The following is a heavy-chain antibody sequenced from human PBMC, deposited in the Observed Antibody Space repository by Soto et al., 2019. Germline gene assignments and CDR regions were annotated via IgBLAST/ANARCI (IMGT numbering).Heavy chain of an antibody. CDR3: AREYSDGWLDP. CDR2: ISYDGSNK. CDR1: GFTFSIYA. D-gene: IGHD2-21*01. V-gene: IGHV3-30-3*01. J-gene: IGHJ5*02. Sequence: QVQLVESGGGVVQPGRSLRLSCAASGFTFSIYAMHWVRQAPGKGLEWVAVISYDGSNKYYADSVKGRFTISRDNSKTTGYLQMISLRAEDSAVYYCAREYSDGWLDPWGQGTLVTVSS.